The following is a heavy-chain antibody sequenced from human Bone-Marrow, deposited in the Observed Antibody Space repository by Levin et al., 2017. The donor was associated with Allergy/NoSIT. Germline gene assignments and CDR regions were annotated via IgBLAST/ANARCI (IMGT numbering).Heavy chain of an antibody. CDR2: IIPIFGTA. V-gene: IGHV1-69*01. J-gene: IGHJ4*02. D-gene: IGHD3-10*01. Sequence: KISCKASGGTFSSYAISWVRQAPGQGLEWMGGIIPIFGTANYAQKFQGRVTITADESTSTAYMELSSLRSEDTAVYYCARDRFLEGEYYYGSGTQSLDYWGQGTLVTVSS. CDR1: GGTFSSYA. CDR3: ARDRFLEGEYYYGSGTQSLDY.